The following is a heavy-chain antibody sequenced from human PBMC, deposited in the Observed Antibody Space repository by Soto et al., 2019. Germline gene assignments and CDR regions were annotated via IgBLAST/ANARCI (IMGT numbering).Heavy chain of an antibody. Sequence: SLRLSCTASGFTFSSYAMNWVRQAPGKGLEWVSAISGSGGSTYYADSVKGRFTISRDNSKNTLYLQMNNLRAEDTAVYYCAKDIVVVPAAHDAFDIWGQGTMVTVSS. CDR3: AKDIVVVPAAHDAFDI. V-gene: IGHV3-23*01. D-gene: IGHD2-2*01. CDR1: GFTFSSYA. CDR2: ISGSGGST. J-gene: IGHJ3*02.